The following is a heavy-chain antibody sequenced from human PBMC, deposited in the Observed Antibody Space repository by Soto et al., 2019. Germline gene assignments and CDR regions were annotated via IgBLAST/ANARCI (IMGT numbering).Heavy chain of an antibody. D-gene: IGHD6-6*01. J-gene: IGHJ4*02. CDR2: IRSKANSYAT. V-gene: IGHV3-73*01. Sequence: EVQLVESGGGLVQPGGSLKLSCAASGFTFSDSAMHWVHQASGKGLEWVGRIRSKANSYATAYAASVKGRFTISRDDSKNTAYLQMNSLKTEDTAVYYCTRHSSSSSDYWGQGTLVTVSS. CDR3: TRHSSSSSDY. CDR1: GFTFSDSA.